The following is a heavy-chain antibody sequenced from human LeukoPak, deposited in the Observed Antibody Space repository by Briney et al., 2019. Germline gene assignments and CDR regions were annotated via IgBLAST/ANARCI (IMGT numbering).Heavy chain of an antibody. J-gene: IGHJ4*02. CDR1: GYTFTSYA. CDR2: INAGNGNT. V-gene: IGHV1-3*01. D-gene: IGHD6-25*01. Sequence: ASVKVSCKASGYTFTSYAMHWVRQAPGQRLEWMGWINAGNGNTKYSQKFQGRVTITRDTSASTANMELSSLRSEDTAVYYCARAGGSGSGYSSGWYYGYWGQGTLVTVSS. CDR3: ARAGGSGSGYSSGWYYGY.